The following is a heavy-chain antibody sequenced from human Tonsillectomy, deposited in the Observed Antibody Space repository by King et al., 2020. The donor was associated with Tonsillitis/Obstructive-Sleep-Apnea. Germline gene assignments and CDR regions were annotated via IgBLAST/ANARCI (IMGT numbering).Heavy chain of an antibody. CDR3: AHTLYDTSSSGYFAY. D-gene: IGHD6-6*01. CDR2: IYWDEDK. V-gene: IGHV2-5*02. Sequence: ITLKESGPTLVKPTETLTLTCTFSGFSLTTSGVGVGWIRQPPGKALEWLALIYWDEDKPYSPSLKSRLTITKDTSKNQLVLAMTNVDPEDTATYYCAHTLYDTSSSGYFAYWGQGTLVTVSS. J-gene: IGHJ4*02. CDR1: GFSLTTSGVG.